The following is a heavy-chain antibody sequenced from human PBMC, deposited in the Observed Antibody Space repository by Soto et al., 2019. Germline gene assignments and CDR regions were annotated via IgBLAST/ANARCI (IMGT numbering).Heavy chain of an antibody. D-gene: IGHD3-10*01. J-gene: IGHJ4*02. CDR1: GFTFSSYA. V-gene: IGHV3-23*01. Sequence: EVQLLESGGGLVQPGGSLRLSCAASGFTFSSYAMSWVRQAPGKGLEWVSAISGSGGSTYYADSVKGRFTISRANSKNTLYLQMNRLSAEDTAVYYCAKVGGGYFDYWGQGTLVPVSS. CDR2: ISGSGGST. CDR3: AKVGGGYFDY.